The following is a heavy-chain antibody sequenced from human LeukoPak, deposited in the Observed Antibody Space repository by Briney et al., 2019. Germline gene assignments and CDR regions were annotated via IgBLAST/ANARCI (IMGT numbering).Heavy chain of an antibody. Sequence: GASVKVSCKASGYTFTSYGISWVRQAPGQGLEWMGWISAYNGNTNYAQKLQGRVTMTTDTSTSTAYMELRSLRSDDTAVYYCARAGAYDSSGYYLDYWGQGTLVTVSS. CDR3: ARAGAYDSSGYYLDY. D-gene: IGHD3-22*01. CDR2: ISAYNGNT. J-gene: IGHJ4*02. V-gene: IGHV1-18*01. CDR1: GYTFTSYG.